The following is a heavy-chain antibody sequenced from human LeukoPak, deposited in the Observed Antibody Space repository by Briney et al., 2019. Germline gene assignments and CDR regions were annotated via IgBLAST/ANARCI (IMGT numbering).Heavy chain of an antibody. CDR2: INHSGRP. CDR3: ARTPLGYDYVWGSYRSRTKYFNY. V-gene: IGHV4-34*01. D-gene: IGHD3-16*02. CDR1: VGSFRGFH. J-gene: IGHJ4*02. Sequence: PSETVSLTCAVYVGSFRGFHLGRIPQPPGKGLEGIGDINHSGRPNYNPFPKSRVTNTVDPAKNQFFQKLSFVTAPSTGVFYRARTPLGYDYVWGSYRSRTKYFNYWGQGSLVTVSS.